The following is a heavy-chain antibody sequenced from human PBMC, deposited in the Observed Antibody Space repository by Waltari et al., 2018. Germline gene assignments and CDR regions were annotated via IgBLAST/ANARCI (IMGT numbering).Heavy chain of an antibody. J-gene: IGHJ4*02. CDR3: ARGRYSSSWLDRDY. Sequence: QVQLVQSGAEVKKPGASVKVSCKASGYTFTSYAINWVRPATGQGLEWMGWMNPNSGNTGYAQKFQGRVTMTRNTSISTAYMELSSLRSEDTAVYYCARGRYSSSWLDRDYWGQGTLVTVSS. V-gene: IGHV1-8*02. D-gene: IGHD6-13*01. CDR1: GYTFTSYA. CDR2: MNPNSGNT.